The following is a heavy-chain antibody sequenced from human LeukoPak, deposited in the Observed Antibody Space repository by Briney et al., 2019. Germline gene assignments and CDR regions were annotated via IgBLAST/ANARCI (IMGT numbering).Heavy chain of an antibody. V-gene: IGHV3-30*04. Sequence: PGRSLRLSCAASGFTFSRNAMHWVRQAPGKGLQWVSVISYDGSIKYYADSVKGRFSISRDNAKNSLFLQMNSLTAEDTAVFYCARDWRNKYSNSWSRGEWYFDLWGRGTLVTVSS. CDR3: ARDWRNKYSNSWSRGEWYFDL. CDR1: GFTFSRNA. CDR2: ISYDGSIK. D-gene: IGHD6-13*01. J-gene: IGHJ2*01.